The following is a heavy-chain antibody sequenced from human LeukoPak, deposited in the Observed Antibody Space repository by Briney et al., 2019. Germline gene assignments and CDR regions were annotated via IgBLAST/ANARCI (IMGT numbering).Heavy chain of an antibody. Sequence: GASVKVSCKASGYTFTSYGISWVRQAPGQGLEWMGWISAYNGNTNYAQKLQGRVTMTTDTSTSTAYMELRSLRSDGTAVYYCARDLFSGSYLGMNAFDIWGQGTMVTVSS. CDR2: ISAYNGNT. V-gene: IGHV1-18*01. CDR3: ARDLFSGSYLGMNAFDI. CDR1: GYTFTSYG. D-gene: IGHD1-26*01. J-gene: IGHJ3*02.